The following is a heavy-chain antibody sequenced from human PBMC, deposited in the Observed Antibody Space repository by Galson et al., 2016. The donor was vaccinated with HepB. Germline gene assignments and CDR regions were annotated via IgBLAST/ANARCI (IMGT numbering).Heavy chain of an antibody. CDR3: ARDRSDRWFYF. CDR2: FDYTGNS. V-gene: IGHV4-39*07. J-gene: IGHJ5*01. Sequence: SETLSLTCTFSGDYIVTERFYWGWIRQPPGKGLEWIATFDYTGNSYYSPSLKSRVTVSVDTSRSQFSLRLKSVTAADTAVYYCARDRSDRWFYFWGQGTLVTVSS. D-gene: IGHD2-15*01. CDR1: GDYIVTERFY.